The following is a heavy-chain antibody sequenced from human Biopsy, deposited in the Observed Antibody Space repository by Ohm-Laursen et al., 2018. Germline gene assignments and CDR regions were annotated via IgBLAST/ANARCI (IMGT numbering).Heavy chain of an antibody. D-gene: IGHD6-19*01. J-gene: IGHJ6*02. V-gene: IGHV1-69*13. Sequence: GASVKVSCKASGGAFTNYAINWVRQAPGHGLEWMRGIITVSGTAGYAERFQGRVTITADVTTTTAYMDLSGLRSEDTAVYYCVAYPSSGFFENNDDFAMDVWGQGTTVIVSS. CDR3: VAYPSSGFFENNDDFAMDV. CDR1: GGAFTNYA. CDR2: IITVSGTA.